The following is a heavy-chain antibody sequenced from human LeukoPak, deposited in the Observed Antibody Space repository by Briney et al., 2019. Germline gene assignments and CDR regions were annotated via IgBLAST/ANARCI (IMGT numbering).Heavy chain of an antibody. J-gene: IGHJ4*02. CDR2: ISSSSSSYI. D-gene: IGHD6-6*01. CDR3: ARDFRYSSSSRRKFDY. V-gene: IGHV3-21*01. CDR1: GFTFSSYS. Sequence: PGGSLRLSCAASGFTFSSYSMNWVRQAPGKGLEWVSSISSSSSSYIYYADSVKGRFTISRDNAKNSLYLQMNSLRAEDTAVYYCARDFRYSSSSRRKFDYWGQGTLVTVSS.